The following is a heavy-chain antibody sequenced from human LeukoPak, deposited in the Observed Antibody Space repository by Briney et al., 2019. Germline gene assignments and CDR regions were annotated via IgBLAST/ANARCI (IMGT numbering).Heavy chain of an antibody. V-gene: IGHV1-8*01. J-gene: IGHJ6*03. CDR3: ARLTTVTSYYYYMDA. D-gene: IGHD4-17*01. Sequence: ASVKVSCKASGYTFTSYDINWVRQSTGQGLEWMGWMNPNSGNTGYSQKFQGRGTMTRNTSISTAYMELSRMRSEDTDVYYCARLTTVTSYYYYMDAWGKGTTVTISS. CDR1: GYTFTSYD. CDR2: MNPNSGNT.